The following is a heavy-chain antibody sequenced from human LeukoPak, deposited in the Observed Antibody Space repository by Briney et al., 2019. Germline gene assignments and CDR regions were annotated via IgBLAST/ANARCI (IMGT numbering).Heavy chain of an antibody. J-gene: IGHJ1*01. D-gene: IGHD1-26*01. CDR3: TKDRSGSYYAYFQH. Sequence: AGGSLRLSCAASGFTFSDYYMSWIRQAPGKGLEWVSYISSSGSTIYYADSVKGRFTISRDNAKNSLYLQMNSLRAEDTAVYYCTKDRSGSYYAYFQHWGQGTLVTVSS. CDR2: ISSSGSTI. V-gene: IGHV3-11*01. CDR1: GFTFSDYY.